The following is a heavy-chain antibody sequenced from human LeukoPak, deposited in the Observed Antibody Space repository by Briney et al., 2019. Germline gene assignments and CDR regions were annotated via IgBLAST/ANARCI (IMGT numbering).Heavy chain of an antibody. CDR3: ARGRTGNDF. J-gene: IGHJ4*02. CDR2: ITHSGST. D-gene: IGHD1-1*01. Sequence: SETLSLTCAVYGGSFSGYYWSWIRQPPGKGLEWIGEITHSGSTNYNPSLRSRLTISLDTSKNQFSLKLSSVTAADTAVYYCARGRTGNDFWGQGTLVTVSS. V-gene: IGHV4-34*01. CDR1: GGSFSGYY.